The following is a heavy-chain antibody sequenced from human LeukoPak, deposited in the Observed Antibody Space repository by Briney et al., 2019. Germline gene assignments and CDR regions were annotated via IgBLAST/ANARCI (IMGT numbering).Heavy chain of an antibody. D-gene: IGHD5-24*01. CDR2: IYMEGYT. CDR3: VRDPRDGYGHFDY. V-gene: IGHV3-66*01. CDR1: GFTFSGKH. J-gene: IGHJ4*02. Sequence: PGGSLRLSCVVSGFTFSGKHISWVRQAPGKGPEWVSVIYMEGYTYYADSVKGRFTISRDNSKNTVYLQMNSLKPEDTTVYYCVRDPRDGYGHFDYWGQGTLVTVSS.